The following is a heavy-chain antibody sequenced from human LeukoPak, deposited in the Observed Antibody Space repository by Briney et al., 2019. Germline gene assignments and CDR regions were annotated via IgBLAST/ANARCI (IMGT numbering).Heavy chain of an antibody. CDR1: GGSISSGGYY. CDR2: IYYSGST. CDR3: ARQYSSGWPWFDP. V-gene: IGHV4-39*01. Sequence: SETLSLTCTVSGGSISSGGYYWGWIRQPLGKGLEWIGSIYYSGSTYYNPSLKSRVTISVDTPKNQFSLKLTSVTAADAALYYCARQYSSGWPWFDPWGQGTLVTVSS. J-gene: IGHJ5*02. D-gene: IGHD6-19*01.